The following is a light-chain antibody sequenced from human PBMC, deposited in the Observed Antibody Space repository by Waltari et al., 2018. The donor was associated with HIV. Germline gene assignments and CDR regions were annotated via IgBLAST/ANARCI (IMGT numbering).Light chain of an antibody. J-gene: IGLJ3*02. CDR1: NIGNKG. CDR3: QVWDSKTSQGV. CDR2: FHN. V-gene: IGLV3-21*04. Sequence: YVLTQPPSVPVAPGETASIAWGGDNIGNKGGHWYKQRPGQGPAWAIFFHNGSLAGVPERLSGSNSVNTATLTIIRVEAGDEADYYCQVWDSKTSQGVFGGGTKLTVL.